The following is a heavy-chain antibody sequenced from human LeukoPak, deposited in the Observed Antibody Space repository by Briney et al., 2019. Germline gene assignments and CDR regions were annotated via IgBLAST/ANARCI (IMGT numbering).Heavy chain of an antibody. CDR2: ISSSSSYI. CDR3: ARGLDYGDYVAAFDI. J-gene: IGHJ3*02. CDR1: GFTFSSYS. V-gene: IGHV3-21*04. Sequence: PGGTLRLSCAASGFTFSSYSMNWVRQAPGKGLEWVSSISSSSSYIYYADSVKGRFTISRDNAKNSLYLQMNSLRAEDTALYYCARGLDYGDYVAAFDIWGQGTMVTVSS. D-gene: IGHD4-17*01.